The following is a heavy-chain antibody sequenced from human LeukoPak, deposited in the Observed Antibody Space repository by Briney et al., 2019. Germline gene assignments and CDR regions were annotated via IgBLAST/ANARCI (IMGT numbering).Heavy chain of an antibody. J-gene: IGHJ4*02. V-gene: IGHV1-2*06. D-gene: IGHD1-1*01. CDR3: AKGYDGDY. CDR1: GYTFTDYY. CDR2: INPKSGGA. Sequence: ASVKVSCKTSGYTFTDYYIHWVRQAPGQGLEWMGRINPKSGGANFAQKYQGRVTMTRDTSIGTAYMELNRLTSDDTAVFYGAKGYDGDYWGQGTLVTVSS.